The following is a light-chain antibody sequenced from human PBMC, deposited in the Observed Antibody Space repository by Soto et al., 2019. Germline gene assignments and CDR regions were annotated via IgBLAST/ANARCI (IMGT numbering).Light chain of an antibody. V-gene: IGLV2-18*02. CDR2: EVT. Sequence: QSALTQPPSVSGSPGQSVTISCTGTSSDVGSYNRVSWYQQPPGTAPKLMIYEVTNRPSGVPDRFSGSKSGNTASLTISGVQAEDEADYYCSSYTSSDTYVFGTGTKVTVL. CDR1: SSDVGSYNR. J-gene: IGLJ1*01. CDR3: SSYTSSDTYV.